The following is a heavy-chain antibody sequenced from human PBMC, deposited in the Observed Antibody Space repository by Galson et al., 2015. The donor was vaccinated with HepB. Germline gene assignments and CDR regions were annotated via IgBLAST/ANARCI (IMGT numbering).Heavy chain of an antibody. Sequence: PALVKPTQTLTLTCTFSGFSLSTSGVGVGWIRQPPGKALQWLALIYWDDDKRYSPSLKSRLTITKDTSKNQVVLTMTNMDPADTATYYCAHASLIMIPNVYFDYWGQGTLVTVSS. CDR1: GFSLSTSGVG. CDR3: AHASLIMIPNVYFDY. V-gene: IGHV2-5*02. D-gene: IGHD3-16*01. CDR2: IYWDDDK. J-gene: IGHJ4*02.